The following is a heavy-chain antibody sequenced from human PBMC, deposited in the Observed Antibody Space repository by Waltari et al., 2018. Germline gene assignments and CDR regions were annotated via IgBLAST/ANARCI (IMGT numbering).Heavy chain of an antibody. CDR1: GFTFSSYG. Sequence: QVQLVESGGGVVQPGRSLRLSCAASGFTFSSYGMHWVRQAPGRGREWGAVISYDGSNKYYADSVKGRFTISRDNSKNTLYLQMNSLRAEDTAVYYCAKDEYYYGSGSPDYWGQGTLVTVSS. J-gene: IGHJ4*02. V-gene: IGHV3-30*18. CDR2: ISYDGSNK. CDR3: AKDEYYYGSGSPDY. D-gene: IGHD3-10*01.